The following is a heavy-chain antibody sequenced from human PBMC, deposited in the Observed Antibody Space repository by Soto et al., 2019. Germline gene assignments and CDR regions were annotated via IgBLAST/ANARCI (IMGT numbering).Heavy chain of an antibody. J-gene: IGHJ6*02. V-gene: IGHV1-69*13. CDR2: IIPIFGTA. CDR1: GGTFSSYA. CDR3: ARPSGIFGVVRSYYYYYGMDV. D-gene: IGHD3-3*01. Sequence: SVKVSCKASGGTFSSYAISWVRQAPGQGLEWMGGIIPIFGTANYAQKFQGRVTITADESTSTAYMELSSLRSEDTAVYYCARPSGIFGVVRSYYYYYGMDVWGQGTTVTVSS.